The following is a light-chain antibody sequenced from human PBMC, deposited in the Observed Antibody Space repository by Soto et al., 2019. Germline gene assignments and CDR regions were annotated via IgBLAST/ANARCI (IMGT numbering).Light chain of an antibody. Sequence: DIQMTQSPSTLSASVGDRVTITCRASQSISGWLAWYQQKPGKAPKLLIYKASSLESGVPSRFSGSGSGTEFTLTISSLQPDDFETYYCQQYNSYWTFGQGTKVEIK. V-gene: IGKV1-5*03. J-gene: IGKJ1*01. CDR3: QQYNSYWT. CDR2: KAS. CDR1: QSISGW.